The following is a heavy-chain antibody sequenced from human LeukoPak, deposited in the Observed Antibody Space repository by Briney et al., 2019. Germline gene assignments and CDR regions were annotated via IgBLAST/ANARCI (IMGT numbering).Heavy chain of an antibody. J-gene: IGHJ4*02. CDR3: ARAYSSSRRYENDC. V-gene: IGHV4-39*01. CDR1: GDSISSSTYY. D-gene: IGHD3-22*01. Sequence: SETLSLTCTVSGDSISSSTYYWGWIRQPPGKGLEWIGSISYSGSTYYNPSLKSRVTISVDTSKNQFSLKLTSVSAADSAVYSCARAYSSSRRYENDCWGQGTLVTVSS. CDR2: ISYSGST.